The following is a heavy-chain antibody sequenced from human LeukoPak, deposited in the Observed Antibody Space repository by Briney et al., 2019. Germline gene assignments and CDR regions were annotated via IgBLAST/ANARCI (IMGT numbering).Heavy chain of an antibody. J-gene: IGHJ6*03. CDR2: IYYSGST. CDR1: GDSINTGGYY. V-gene: IGHV4-31*03. D-gene: IGHD3-9*01. Sequence: SETLSLTCFVSGDSINTGGYYWSWIRQHPGKGLEWIGYIYYSGSTFYNPSLKSRVTISIDTSKNHFSLKMSSVTAADTAVYYCARSLDIGHYYYHMDVWGEGTTVTVSS. CDR3: ARSLDIGHYYYHMDV.